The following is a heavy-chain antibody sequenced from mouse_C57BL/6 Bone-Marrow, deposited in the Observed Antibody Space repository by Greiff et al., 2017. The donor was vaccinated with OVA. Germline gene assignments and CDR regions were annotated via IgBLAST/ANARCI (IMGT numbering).Heavy chain of an antibody. D-gene: IGHD1-1*01. J-gene: IGHJ3*01. V-gene: IGHV1-15*01. Sequence: VQLQQSGAELVRPGASVTLSCKASGYTFTDYEMHWVKQTPVHGLEWIGAIDPETGGTAYNQKFKGKAILTADKSSSTAYMELRSLTSEDSAVYYCTRFITTVVARPWFAYWGQGTLVTVSA. CDR1: GYTFTDYE. CDR2: IDPETGGT. CDR3: TRFITTVVARPWFAY.